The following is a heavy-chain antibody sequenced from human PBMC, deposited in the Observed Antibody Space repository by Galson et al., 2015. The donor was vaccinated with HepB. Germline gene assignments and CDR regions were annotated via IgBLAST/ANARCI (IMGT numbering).Heavy chain of an antibody. V-gene: IGHV3-21*01. CDR1: GFTLSSSS. CDR2: ISSSSSYI. J-gene: IGHJ4*02. Sequence: SLRLSCAASGFTLSSSSMNWVRQAPGKGLEWVSSISSSSSYIYYADSVKGRFTISRDNAKNSLYLQMNSLRAEDTAVYYCARDSHHYDILTGYGTFDYWGQGTLVTVSS. CDR3: ARDSHHYDILTGYGTFDY. D-gene: IGHD3-9*01.